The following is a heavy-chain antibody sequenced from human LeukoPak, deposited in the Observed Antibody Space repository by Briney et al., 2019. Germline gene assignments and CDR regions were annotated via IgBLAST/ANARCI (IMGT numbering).Heavy chain of an antibody. CDR2: INPNGGDT. CDR1: GYTFTGHF. V-gene: IGHV1-2*02. D-gene: IGHD3-3*01. J-gene: IGHJ4*02. CDR3: ARREWSGYYADY. Sequence: GASVKVSCKASGYTFTGHFIHWVRQAPGQGLELMGWINPNGGDTKYAQKFQGRVTMTRDTSISTAYMELTRLRSDDTAVYYCARREWSGYYADYWGQGTLVTASS.